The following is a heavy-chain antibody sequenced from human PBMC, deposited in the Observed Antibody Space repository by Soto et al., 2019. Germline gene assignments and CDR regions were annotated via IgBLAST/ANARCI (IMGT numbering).Heavy chain of an antibody. CDR3: AHRGLGQGRSYGGGGMDV. J-gene: IGHJ6*02. CDR2: IYWNDDK. Sequence: QITLKESGPTLVKPTQTLTLTCTFSGFSLSTSGVGVGWIRQPPGKALECLALIYWNDDKRYSPSLKSRLTITKDTSKNPVVLTMTNMDPVDTATYYCAHRGLGQGRSYGGGGMDVWGQGTTVTVSS. CDR1: GFSLSTSGVG. V-gene: IGHV2-5*01. D-gene: IGHD3-10*01.